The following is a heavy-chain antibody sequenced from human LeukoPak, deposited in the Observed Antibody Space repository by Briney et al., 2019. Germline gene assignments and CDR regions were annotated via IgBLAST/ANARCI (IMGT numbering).Heavy chain of an antibody. J-gene: IGHJ4*02. CDR1: GDSLPRNIAA. CDR2: TYYRSKWYN. Sequence: QALSLTCAITGDSLPRNIAASNWLRHSPKRGLECLGRTYYRSKWYNDYAVSVKSRITINPDTSKNQFSLQLDSVTPEDTAVYYCARGQWGEETDFDYWGQGTLVTVSS. D-gene: IGHD3-16*01. CDR3: ARGQWGEETDFDY. V-gene: IGHV6-1*01.